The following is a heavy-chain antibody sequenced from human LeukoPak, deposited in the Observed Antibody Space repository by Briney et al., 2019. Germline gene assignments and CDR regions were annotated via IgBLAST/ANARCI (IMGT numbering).Heavy chain of an antibody. CDR2: IYYSGST. V-gene: IGHV4-59*12. CDR1: GGSISSYY. J-gene: IGHJ6*03. D-gene: IGHD3-10*01. Sequence: SETLSLTCTVSGGSISSYYWSWIRQPPGKGLEWIGDIYYSGSTNYNPSLKSRVTISVDTSKTQFSLKLSSVTAADTAVYYCARRVGRWFGERAYYYNYMDVWGNGTTVTISS. CDR3: ARRVGRWFGERAYYYNYMDV.